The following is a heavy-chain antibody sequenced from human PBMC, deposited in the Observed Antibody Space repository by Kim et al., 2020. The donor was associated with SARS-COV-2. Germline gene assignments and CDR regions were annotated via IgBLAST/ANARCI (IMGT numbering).Heavy chain of an antibody. J-gene: IGHJ5*02. CDR2: VHYTGST. D-gene: IGHD1-7*01. CDR3: AREGDWNYANWFAP. CDR1: GASITAYY. V-gene: IGHV4-59*13. Sequence: SETLSLTCSVSGASITAYYWSWIRQPPGKGLEWIGYVHYTGSTNYNPSLESRVDMSVDTSKNQFSLRLTSVSAADTAVYYCAREGDWNYANWFAPWGQG.